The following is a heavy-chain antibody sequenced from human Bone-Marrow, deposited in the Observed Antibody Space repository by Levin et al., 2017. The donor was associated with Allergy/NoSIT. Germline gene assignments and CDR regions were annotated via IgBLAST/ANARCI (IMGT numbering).Heavy chain of an antibody. D-gene: IGHD1-26*01. CDR1: GFSFSYAS. Sequence: PGESLKISCAASGFSFSYASMTWVRQAPGKGLEWVGRIKSKNDGGATDYAAPVKGRFTISRDDSKNTLYLQMNSLQTEDTAVYYCARSNFDYWGQGTLVTVSS. CDR2: IKSKNDGGAT. V-gene: IGHV3-15*01. CDR3: ARSNFDY. J-gene: IGHJ4*02.